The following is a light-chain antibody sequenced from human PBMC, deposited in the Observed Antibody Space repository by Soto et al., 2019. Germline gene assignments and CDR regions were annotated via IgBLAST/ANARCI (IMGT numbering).Light chain of an antibody. CDR3: QQYNSYPWT. V-gene: IGKV1-5*01. CDR1: QSISSW. CDR2: DAS. J-gene: IGKJ1*01. Sequence: DIQMTQSPSTLSASVGDRVTITCRASQSISSWLAWYQQKPGKAPKLLIYDASSLESVVPSRFSGSGSGTEFPLTISSLQPDEFATYYCQQYNSYPWTFGQGTKVEIK.